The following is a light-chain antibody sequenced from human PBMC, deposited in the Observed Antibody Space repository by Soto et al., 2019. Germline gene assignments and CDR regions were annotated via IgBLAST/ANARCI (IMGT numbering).Light chain of an antibody. CDR3: CSYAGSSTWV. V-gene: IGLV2-23*01. CDR1: SSDVGSYTL. J-gene: IGLJ3*02. CDR2: EGS. Sequence: QSALTQPASVSGSPGQSITISCTGTSSDVGSYTLVSWYQQHPGKAPKLMICEGSKRPSGVSNRFSGSKSGNTASLTISGLQAEDEADYYCCSYAGSSTWVFGGGTKLTVL.